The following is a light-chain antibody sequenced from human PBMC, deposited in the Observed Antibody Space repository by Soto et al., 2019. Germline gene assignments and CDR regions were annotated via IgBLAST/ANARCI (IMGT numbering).Light chain of an antibody. J-gene: IGKJ1*01. CDR2: GAS. V-gene: IGKV1-39*01. CDR3: QQSFSTTRT. CDR1: QTISTY. Sequence: DIQMTQSPSPLSASVGDRVTLTCWASQTISTYLNWYQNKPGKYPKLLIYGASSLQSGVPSRFSGSGSGTDFTLTISSLQTEEFGTYYCQQSFSTTRTCGQGTKGDIK.